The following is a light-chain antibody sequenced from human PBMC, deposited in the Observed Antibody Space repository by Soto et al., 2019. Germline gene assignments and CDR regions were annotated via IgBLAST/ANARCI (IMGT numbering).Light chain of an antibody. Sequence: SVLTHSPGTLSLSPWEIATLSFMASQSVSTSYLAWYQQKPGQAPRLLIYGASSRATGIPARFSGSGSGTEFTLTIGSLQSADFAVYYCQQYNTWPRTFGQGTKVDIK. CDR2: GAS. J-gene: IGKJ1*01. V-gene: IGKV3-15*01. CDR1: QSVSTSY. CDR3: QQYNTWPRT.